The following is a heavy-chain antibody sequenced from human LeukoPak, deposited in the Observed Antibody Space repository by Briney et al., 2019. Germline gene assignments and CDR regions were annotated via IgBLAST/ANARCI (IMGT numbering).Heavy chain of an antibody. CDR2: MNPNSGNT. CDR1: GYTFTSYD. J-gene: IGHJ6*02. CDR3: ARLVSSGWPSYYDYGMDV. Sequence: ASVKVSCKASGYTFTSYDINWVRQATGQGLEWMGWMNPNSGNTGYAQKFQGRVTMTKNTSISRAYMELSSLRSEDTAVYYCARLVSSGWPSYYDYGMDVWGQGTTVTVSS. D-gene: IGHD6-19*01. V-gene: IGHV1-8*01.